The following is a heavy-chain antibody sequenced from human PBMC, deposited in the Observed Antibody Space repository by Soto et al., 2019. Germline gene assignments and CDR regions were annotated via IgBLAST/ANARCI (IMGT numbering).Heavy chain of an antibody. V-gene: IGHV4-59*08. CDR1: GGSISGHY. J-gene: IGHJ6*03. Sequence: QVQLQESGPGLVKPSETLSLSCNVSGGSISGHYWSWVRQTPGKGLEWIGYIYYSGSTNYNPSLKSLVTISVDTSKNHFSLRLTSVTAADPAVYYCARGPYYDLIWNYYYMDVWGKGTTGTVS. D-gene: IGHD3-16*01. CDR2: IYYSGST. CDR3: ARGPYYDLIWNYYYMDV.